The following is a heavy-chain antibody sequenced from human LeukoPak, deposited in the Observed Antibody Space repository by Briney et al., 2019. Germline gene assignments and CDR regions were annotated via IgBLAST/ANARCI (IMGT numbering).Heavy chain of an antibody. J-gene: IGHJ6*02. CDR1: GFTFNNYW. CDR3: ARGIRGPAGVWRSYYGMDV. CDR2: IKQDGSEN. V-gene: IGHV3-7*01. D-gene: IGHD3-10*01. Sequence: PGGSLRLSCAASGFTFNNYWMSWVRQAPGKGLEWVANIKQDGSENYYVDSVKGRLTISRDNAKNSLYLQMNSLRAEDTAVYYCARGIRGPAGVWRSYYGMDVWGQGTTVTVSS.